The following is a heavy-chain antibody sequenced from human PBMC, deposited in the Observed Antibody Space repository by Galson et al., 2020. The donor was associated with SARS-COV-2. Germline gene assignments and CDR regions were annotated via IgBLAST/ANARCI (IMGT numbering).Heavy chain of an antibody. CDR1: GDSFTSYY. CDR3: ARHGAPGSYHYIDS. V-gene: IGHV5-51*01. Sequence: GESLKISCKGSGDSFTSYYIGWVRQMPGKGLERMGIIYPGDSDTIYSPSFQGQVTLSADRSVSTVYLQWSSLRPSDTAIYYCARHGAPGSYHYIDSWCQGTLVTVSS. CDR2: IYPGDSDT. J-gene: IGHJ4*02. D-gene: IGHD3-10*01.